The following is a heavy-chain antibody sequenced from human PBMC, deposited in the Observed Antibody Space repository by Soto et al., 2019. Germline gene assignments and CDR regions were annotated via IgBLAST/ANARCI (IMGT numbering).Heavy chain of an antibody. J-gene: IGHJ4*02. CDR3: TFASSGYYGPRDY. CDR2: IRSKAYGGTT. D-gene: IGHD3-22*01. CDR1: GFTFGDYA. Sequence: GGSLRLSCTASGFTFGDYATSWVRQAPGKGLEWVGFIRSKAYGGTTEYAASVKGRFTISRDDSKSIAYLQMNSLKTEDTAVYYCTFASSGYYGPRDYWGQGTLVTVSS. V-gene: IGHV3-49*04.